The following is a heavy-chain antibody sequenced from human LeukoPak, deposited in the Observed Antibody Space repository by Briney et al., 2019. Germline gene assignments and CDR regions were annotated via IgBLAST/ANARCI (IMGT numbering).Heavy chain of an antibody. Sequence: SETLSLTCTVSGGSISSYYWSWIRQPPGKGLEWMGYIYYSGSTNYNPSLKSRVTISVDTSKNQFSLKLSSVTAAAPAVYSCASVQEGHYYLDVWGKGTTVTVSS. J-gene: IGHJ6*03. CDR2: IYYSGST. CDR1: GGSISSYY. CDR3: ASVQEGHYYLDV. V-gene: IGHV4-59*01.